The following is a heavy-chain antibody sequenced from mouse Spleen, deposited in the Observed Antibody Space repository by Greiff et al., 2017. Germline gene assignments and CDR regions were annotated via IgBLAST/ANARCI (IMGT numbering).Heavy chain of an antibody. J-gene: IGHJ2*01. D-gene: IGHD3-3*01. CDR2: ISNGGGST. Sequence: EVKVVESGGGLVQPGGSLKLSCAASGFTFSSYTMSWVRQTPEKRLEWVAYISNGGGSTYYPDTVKGRFTISRDNAKNTLYLQMSSLKSEDTAMYYCARHGDWFDYWGQGTTLTVSS. CDR3: ARHGDWFDY. CDR1: GFTFSSYT. V-gene: IGHV5-12-2*01.